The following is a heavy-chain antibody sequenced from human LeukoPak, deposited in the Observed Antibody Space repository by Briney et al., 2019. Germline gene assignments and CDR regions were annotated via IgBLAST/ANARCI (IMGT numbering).Heavy chain of an antibody. J-gene: IGHJ4*02. Sequence: SETLSLTCGVSGGSISTYYWSWIRQPPGKGLEWIGYIHCSGNTNSNPSLKSRVTISVDTSKNQFSLKLTSVTAADTAVYYCARADTWPDYFDYWGQGNLVTVSS. CDR1: GGSISTYY. V-gene: IGHV4-59*01. CDR3: ARADTWPDYFDY. CDR2: IHCSGNT. D-gene: IGHD3-16*01.